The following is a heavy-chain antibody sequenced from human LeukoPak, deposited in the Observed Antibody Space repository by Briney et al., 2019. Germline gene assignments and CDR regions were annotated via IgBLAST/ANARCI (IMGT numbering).Heavy chain of an antibody. D-gene: IGHD3-3*01. CDR2: INWNGGST. CDR1: GFTFSSYG. V-gene: IGHV3-20*04. Sequence: PGGSLRLSCAASGFTFSSYGMHWVRQAPGKWLEWVSGINWNGGSTGYADSVKGRFTISRDNSKNSLYLQMNSLRAEDTAVYYCARFNHPDFWSGGNWFDPWVQGTLVTVSS. J-gene: IGHJ5*02. CDR3: ARFNHPDFWSGGNWFDP.